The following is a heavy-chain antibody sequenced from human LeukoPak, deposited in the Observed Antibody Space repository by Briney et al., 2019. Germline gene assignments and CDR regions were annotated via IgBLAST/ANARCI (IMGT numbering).Heavy chain of an antibody. CDR3: ARVGSSGSHPFDF. J-gene: IGHJ4*02. D-gene: IGHD3-10*01. Sequence: GGSLRLSCAVSGFIYSSYSMNWVRQAPGKGLEWVSYISSSSSSIDYADSVRGRFTISRDNARNSLYLHMNSLRDEDTAVYYCARVGSSGSHPFDFWGQGTLVRVSS. CDR2: ISSSSSSI. CDR1: GFIYSSYS. V-gene: IGHV3-48*02.